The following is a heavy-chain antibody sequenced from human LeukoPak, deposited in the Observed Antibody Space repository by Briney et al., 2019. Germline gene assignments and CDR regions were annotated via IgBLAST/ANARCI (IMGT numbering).Heavy chain of an antibody. CDR2: ISGSGGST. CDR3: AKGPTYYYDSSGYIDY. J-gene: IGHJ4*02. D-gene: IGHD3-22*01. V-gene: IGHV3-23*01. Sequence: GGSLRLSCAASGFTFSSYAMGWVRQAPGKGLEWVSRISGSGGSTYYADSVKGRFTISRDNSKNTLYLQMNSLRAEDTAVYYCAKGPTYYYDSSGYIDYWGQGTLVTVSS. CDR1: GFTFSSYA.